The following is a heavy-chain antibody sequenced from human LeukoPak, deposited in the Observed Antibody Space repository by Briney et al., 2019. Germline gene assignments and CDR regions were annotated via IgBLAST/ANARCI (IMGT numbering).Heavy chain of an antibody. Sequence: PSETLSLTCADYGGSFSGYYWSWIRQPPGKGLEWIGEINHSGSTNYNPSLKSRVTISVDTSKNQFSLKLSSVTAADTAVYYCASSGLAIGTSSLGAFDIWGQGTMVTVSS. D-gene: IGHD2-21*01. CDR3: ASSGLAIGTSSLGAFDI. CDR2: INHSGST. V-gene: IGHV4-34*01. CDR1: GGSFSGYY. J-gene: IGHJ3*02.